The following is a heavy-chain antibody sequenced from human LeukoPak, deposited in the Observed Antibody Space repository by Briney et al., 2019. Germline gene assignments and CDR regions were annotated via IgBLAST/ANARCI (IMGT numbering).Heavy chain of an antibody. CDR2: IIPIFGTA. J-gene: IGHJ5*02. V-gene: IGHV1-69*05. CDR3: ARDPRWRNWFDP. D-gene: IGHD4-23*01. CDR1: GGTFSSYA. Sequence: ASVKVSCKASGGTFSSYAISWVRQAPGQGLEWMGGIIPIFGTANCAQKFQGRVTITTDESTSTAHMELSSLRSEDTAVYYCARDPRWRNWFDPWGQGTLVTVSS.